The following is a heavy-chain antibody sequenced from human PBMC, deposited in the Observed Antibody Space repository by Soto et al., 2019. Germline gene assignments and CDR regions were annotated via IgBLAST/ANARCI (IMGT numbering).Heavy chain of an antibody. CDR2: ISGSGGST. CDR1: GFTFSSYA. V-gene: IGHV3-23*01. J-gene: IGHJ6*02. D-gene: IGHD3-10*01. Sequence: GGSLRLSCAASGFTFSSYAMSWVRQAPGKGLEWVSAISGSGGSTYYADSVKGRFTISRDNSKNTLYLQMNSLRAEDTAVYYCAKDAPELLWFGGLLSPIRQGGDYYYGMDVWGQGTTVTVSS. CDR3: AKDAPELLWFGGLLSPIRQGGDYYYGMDV.